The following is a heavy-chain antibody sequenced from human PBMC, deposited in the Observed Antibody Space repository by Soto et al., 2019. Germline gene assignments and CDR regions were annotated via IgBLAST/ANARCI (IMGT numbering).Heavy chain of an antibody. CDR3: AISVSDYYMDV. Sequence: PSETLSLTCSFSGDSVTSHYLTWIRQSPEMGLEWIGYMHYTGFSHYNPSLKSRLTISVDRSKNQFSLQLSSVTAADTAVYYCAISVSDYYMDVWGKGTTVTVSS. CDR2: MHYTGFS. J-gene: IGHJ6*03. CDR1: GDSVTSHY. D-gene: IGHD4-17*01. V-gene: IGHV4-59*02.